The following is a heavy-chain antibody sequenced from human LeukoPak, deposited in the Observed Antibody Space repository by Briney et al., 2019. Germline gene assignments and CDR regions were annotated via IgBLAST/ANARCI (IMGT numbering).Heavy chain of an antibody. Sequence: SETLSLTCAVYGGSFSGYYWSWIRQPPGKGLEWIGEINHSGSTNYNPSLKSRVTISVDTSKNQFSLKLSSVTAADTAVYYCARGVRHRRCSGGSCYPEFDYWGQGTLVTVSS. D-gene: IGHD2-15*01. CDR3: ARGVRHRRCSGGSCYPEFDY. CDR2: INHSGST. CDR1: GGSFSGYY. V-gene: IGHV4-34*01. J-gene: IGHJ4*02.